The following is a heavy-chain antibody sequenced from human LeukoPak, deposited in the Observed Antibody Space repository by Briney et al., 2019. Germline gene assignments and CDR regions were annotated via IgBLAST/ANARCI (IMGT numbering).Heavy chain of an antibody. CDR1: GDSISSYY. CDR2: IYYSGST. V-gene: IGHV4-59*12. D-gene: IGHD6-19*01. CDR3: ERVSSGWYSV. J-gene: IGHJ4*02. Sequence: SETLSLTCTVSGDSISSYYWNWIRQPPGKGLEWIGYIYYSGSTNYNPSLKSRVTISVDTSKNQFSLKLSSVTAADTAVYYCERVSSGWYSVWGQGTLVTVSS.